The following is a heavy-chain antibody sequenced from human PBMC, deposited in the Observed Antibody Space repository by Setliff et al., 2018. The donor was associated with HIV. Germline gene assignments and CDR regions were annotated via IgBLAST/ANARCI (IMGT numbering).Heavy chain of an antibody. Sequence: GESLKISCAASGFTFGDYWMNWVRQAPGKGLERVALINQGGSNKYYADSVRGRFTISRDNSKNTLYLQMNSLRDEDTAVYYCAKDQGSRWFGPLDSWGQGTLVTVSS. V-gene: IGHV3-7*01. CDR3: AKDQGSRWFGPLDS. CDR1: GFTFGDYW. J-gene: IGHJ4*02. D-gene: IGHD3-10*01. CDR2: INQGGSNK.